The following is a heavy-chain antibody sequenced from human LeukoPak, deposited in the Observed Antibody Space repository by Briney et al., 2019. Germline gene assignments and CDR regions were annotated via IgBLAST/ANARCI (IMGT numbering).Heavy chain of an antibody. CDR1: GYTFTGYY. CDR3: ARDPSYDILTGDGEADYYYGMDV. J-gene: IGHJ6*04. CDR2: INPNSGGT. Sequence: GASVKVSCEASGYTFTGYYMHWVRQAPGQGLEWMGWINPNSGGTNYAQKFQGRVTMTRDTSISTAYMELSRLRSEDTAVYYCARDPSYDILTGDGEADYYYGMDVWGKGTTVTVSS. V-gene: IGHV1-2*02. D-gene: IGHD3-9*01.